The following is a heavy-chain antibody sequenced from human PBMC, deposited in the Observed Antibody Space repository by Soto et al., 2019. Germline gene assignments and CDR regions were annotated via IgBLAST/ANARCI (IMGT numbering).Heavy chain of an antibody. J-gene: IGHJ4*02. Sequence: VGSLRLSGAVSGFNVMGYWMSWVRQAPGKGLEWVASVKEDGSELYYLHSVRGRFSTSRDSAGNALHLTMNYLSAEDTGVYFCARDIGFDYVNWGQGIPVTVSS. D-gene: IGHD3-16*01. CDR1: GFNVMGYW. V-gene: IGHV3-7*01. CDR3: ARDIGFDYVN. CDR2: VKEDGSEL.